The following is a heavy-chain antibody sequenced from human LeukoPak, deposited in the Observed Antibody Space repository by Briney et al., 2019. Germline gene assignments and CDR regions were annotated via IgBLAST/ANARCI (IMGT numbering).Heavy chain of an antibody. D-gene: IGHD2-15*01. Sequence: SETLSLTCAVYGGSFSGYYWSWIRQPPGKGLEWIGEINHSGSTNYNPSLKSRVTISVDTSKNQFSLKLSSVTAADTAVYYCARGGIGKLVVAASRGLYYYYYGMDVWGQGTTVTVSS. CDR2: INHSGST. V-gene: IGHV4-34*01. CDR1: GGSFSGYY. CDR3: ARGGIGKLVVAASRGLYYYYYGMDV. J-gene: IGHJ6*02.